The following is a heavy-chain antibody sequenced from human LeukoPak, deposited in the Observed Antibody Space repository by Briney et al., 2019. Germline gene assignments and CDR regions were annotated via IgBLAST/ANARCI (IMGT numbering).Heavy chain of an antibody. D-gene: IGHD2-15*01. J-gene: IGHJ4*02. CDR1: GDSVSSKTVN. V-gene: IGHV6-1*01. CDR3: AREYRCGPASCSFDY. CDR2: TYYRSKWWK. Sequence: SQTLSLTCAISGDSVSSKTVNWSWIRQSISRGLEWLGSTYYRSKWWKASATYVEGRIAISPDTSRNQFSLQVNSVTPEDTAIYDCAREYRCGPASCSFDYWGQGILVTVSS.